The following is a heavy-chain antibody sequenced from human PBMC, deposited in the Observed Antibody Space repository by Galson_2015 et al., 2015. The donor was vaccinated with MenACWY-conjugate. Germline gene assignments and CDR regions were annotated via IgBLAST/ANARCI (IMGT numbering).Heavy chain of an antibody. D-gene: IGHD3-22*01. CDR2: IIGSNGDT. CDR1: GFTFSRSA. V-gene: IGHV3-23*01. CDR3: ARGSVYDSSGYYST. J-gene: IGHJ5*02. Sequence: SLRLSGEASGFTFSRSAMSWVRQSPGKGLEWVSSIIGSNGDTYYADSVKGRFTISRDNSMNTLYLQMNSLRAEDTAVYYCARGSVYDSSGYYSTWGQGTLVTVSS.